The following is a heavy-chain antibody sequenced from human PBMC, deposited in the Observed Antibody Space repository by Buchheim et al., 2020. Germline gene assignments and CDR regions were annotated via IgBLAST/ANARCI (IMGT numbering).Heavy chain of an antibody. CDR1: GGTFQNYG. J-gene: IGHJ5*02. CDR2: IIPVLRVI. CDR3: ARDRSEYYSGTSGLDL. V-gene: IGHV1-69*04. Sequence: VKLVQSGTEVKRPGSSVKVSCKTSGGTFQNYGFHWVRQAPGHGLEWVGRIIPVLRVINYTPNFQDRLTITADRSTNTVFLEVTSLRSEDSAVFYCARDRSEYYSGTSGLDLWGQGTL. D-gene: IGHD1/OR15-1a*01.